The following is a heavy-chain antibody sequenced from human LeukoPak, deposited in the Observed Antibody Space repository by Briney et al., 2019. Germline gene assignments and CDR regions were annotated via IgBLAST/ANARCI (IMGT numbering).Heavy chain of an antibody. CDR1: GYSISSGYY. V-gene: IGHV4-38-2*02. Sequence: SETLPLTCTVSGYSISSGYYWGWIRQSPGKGLEWIGHMYHSGSTYYNASLQSRVTISIDTSKNQFSLRLNSVTAADTAVYYCARRPGSGSYSPSYYYYYMDVWGKGTPVTVSS. J-gene: IGHJ6*03. CDR3: ARRPGSGSYSPSYYYYYMDV. D-gene: IGHD3-10*01. CDR2: MYHSGST.